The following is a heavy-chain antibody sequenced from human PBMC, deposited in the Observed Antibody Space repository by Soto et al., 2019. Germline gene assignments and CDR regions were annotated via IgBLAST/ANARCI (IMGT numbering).Heavy chain of an antibody. D-gene: IGHD3-10*01. CDR1: GFTFSSYG. V-gene: IGHV3-30*18. CDR2: ISYDGSNK. J-gene: IGHJ4*02. CDR3: AKEHWELYGSGSYDY. Sequence: GGSLRLSCAASGFTFSSYGMHWVRQAPGKGLEWVAVISYDGSNKYYADSVKGRFTISRDNSKNTLYLQMNSLRAEDTAVYYCAKEHWELYGSGSYDYWGQGTLVTVSS.